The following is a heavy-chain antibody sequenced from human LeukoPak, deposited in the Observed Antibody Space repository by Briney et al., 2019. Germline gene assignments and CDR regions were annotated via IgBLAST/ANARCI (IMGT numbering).Heavy chain of an antibody. J-gene: IGHJ4*02. CDR1: GFMFSRYS. CDR3: ARGGYVDTASFDY. CDR2: ISSSSGTI. Sequence: PGGSLRLSCAASGFMFSRYSMNWVRQAPGKGLEWVSYISSSSGTIYYADSVKGRFTISRDNAKNSLYLQINSLRAEDMAVYYCARGGYVDTASFDYWGQGTLVTVSS. D-gene: IGHD5-18*01. V-gene: IGHV3-48*01.